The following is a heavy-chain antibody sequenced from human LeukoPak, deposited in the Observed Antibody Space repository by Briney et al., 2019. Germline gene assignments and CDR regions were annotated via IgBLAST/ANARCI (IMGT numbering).Heavy chain of an antibody. CDR3: ARNMVAALGGAFDI. D-gene: IGHD5-12*01. V-gene: IGHV3-30*02. CDR2: IRYDGSNK. J-gene: IGHJ3*02. Sequence: GGSLRLSCAASGFTFSSYGMHWVRQAPGKGLEWVAFIRYDGSNKYYADSVKGRFTISRDNSKNTLYLQMNSLRAEDTAVYYCARNMVAALGGAFDIWGQGTMVTVSS. CDR1: GFTFSSYG.